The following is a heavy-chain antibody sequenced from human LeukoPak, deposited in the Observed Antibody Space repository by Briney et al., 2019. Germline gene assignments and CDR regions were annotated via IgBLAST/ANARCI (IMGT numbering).Heavy chain of an antibody. CDR2: ISYDGSNK. Sequence: TGGSLRLSCAASGFTFSSYGMHWVRQAPGEGLEWVAVISYDGSNKYYADSVKGRFTISRDNSKNTLYLQMNSLRAEDTAVYYCAKRVVMGRFGEGYGMDVWGQGTTVTVSS. V-gene: IGHV3-30*18. D-gene: IGHD3-10*01. CDR3: AKRVVMGRFGEGYGMDV. J-gene: IGHJ6*02. CDR1: GFTFSSYG.